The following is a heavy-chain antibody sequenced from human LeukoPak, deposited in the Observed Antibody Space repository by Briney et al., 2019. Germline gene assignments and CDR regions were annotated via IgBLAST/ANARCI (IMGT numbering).Heavy chain of an antibody. D-gene: IGHD3-10*01. CDR2: INPKGAST. J-gene: IGHJ4*02. Sequence: ASVKVSCKASGYIFTSYYIHWVRQAPGQGLEWMGIINPKGASTSYAQKFQGRVTMTRDTSTSTVYMELSSLRSEDTAVYYCARVRWYYGSGSYYNGYFDYWGQGTLVTVSS. V-gene: IGHV1-46*01. CDR1: GYIFTSYY. CDR3: ARVRWYYGSGSYYNGYFDY.